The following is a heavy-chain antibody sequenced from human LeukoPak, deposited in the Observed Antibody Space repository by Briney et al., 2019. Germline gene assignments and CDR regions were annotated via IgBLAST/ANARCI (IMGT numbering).Heavy chain of an antibody. J-gene: IGHJ4*02. D-gene: IGHD2-2*01. Sequence: PGGSLRLSCAASGFTFSSYGMHWVRQAPGKGLEWVAFIRYDGSNKYYADSVKGRFTISRDNSKNTLYLQMNSLRAEDTAVYYCAKDRCSSTSCYHDYWGQGTLVTVSS. CDR2: IRYDGSNK. CDR3: AKDRCSSTSCYHDY. V-gene: IGHV3-30*02. CDR1: GFTFSSYG.